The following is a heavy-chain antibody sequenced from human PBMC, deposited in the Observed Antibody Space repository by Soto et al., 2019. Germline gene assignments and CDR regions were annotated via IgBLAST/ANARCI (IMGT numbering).Heavy chain of an antibody. Sequence: SETLPLTCTVSGGSISSGGYYWSWIRQHPGKGLEWIGYIYYSGSTYYNPSLKSRVTISVDTSKNQFSLKLSSVTAADTAVYYCAREDIVVVPAAMPGAFDIWGQGTMVTVSS. CDR3: AREDIVVVPAAMPGAFDI. V-gene: IGHV4-31*03. J-gene: IGHJ3*02. D-gene: IGHD2-2*01. CDR1: GGSISSGGYY. CDR2: IYYSGST.